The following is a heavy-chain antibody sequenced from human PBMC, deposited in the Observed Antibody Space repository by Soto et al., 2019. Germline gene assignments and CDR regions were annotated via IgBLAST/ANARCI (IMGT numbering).Heavy chain of an antibody. CDR2: VAYSGGT. CDR1: GGSITRGGSY. V-gene: IGHV4-31*03. D-gene: IGHD5-12*01. Sequence: QVQLQESGPGLVKPSQTLSLTCTVSGGSITRGGSYWSWIRQHPEKGLEWIGYVAYSGGTYYNPSLKSRVNFLVDMSKNLLSLRLSSVTAADTAVYYCARAWLEYNWFDSWGQGTLVTVSS. J-gene: IGHJ5*01. CDR3: ARAWLEYNWFDS.